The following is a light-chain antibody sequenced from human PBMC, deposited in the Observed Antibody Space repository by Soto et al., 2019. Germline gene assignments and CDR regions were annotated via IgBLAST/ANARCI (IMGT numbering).Light chain of an antibody. CDR1: ASCIGRAP. J-gene: IGLJ1*01. Sequence: QTGLTPPPSASGAHGRWVAMSRFGSASCIGRAPVNWSKQVPGTVPKFLIYEDTHRPSGVPDRFSGSKSGTSASLVISALQSEDEAEYLSAEWDGSMNGFIFVTGTEVTDL. CDR2: EDT. CDR3: AEWDGSMNGFI. V-gene: IGLV1-44*01.